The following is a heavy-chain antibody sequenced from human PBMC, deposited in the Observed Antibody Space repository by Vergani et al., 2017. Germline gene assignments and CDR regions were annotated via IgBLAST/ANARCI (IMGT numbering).Heavy chain of an antibody. CDR1: GGSFSGYY. CDR3: ARGRVGTMVRGRYFDL. V-gene: IGHV4-34*01. J-gene: IGHJ2*01. D-gene: IGHD3-10*01. CDR2: INHSGST. Sequence: QVQLQESGPGLVKPSETLSLTCAVYGGSFSGYYWSWIRQPPGKGLEWIGEINHSGSTNYNPSLKSRVTISVDTSKNQFSLKLSSVTAADTAVYYCARGRVGTMVRGRYFDLWGRGTLVTVSS.